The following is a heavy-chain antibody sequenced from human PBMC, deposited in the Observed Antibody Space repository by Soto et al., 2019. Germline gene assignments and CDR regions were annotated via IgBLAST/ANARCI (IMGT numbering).Heavy chain of an antibody. D-gene: IGHD3-3*01. CDR2: IYYSGST. CDR3: ARSYDFWSGHPDY. Sequence: SETLSLTCTVSGGSISSYYWSWIRQPPGKGLEWIGYIYYSGSTNYNPSLKSRVTISVDTSKNQFSLKLSSVTAADTAVYYCARSYDFWSGHPDYWGQGTLVTVSS. V-gene: IGHV4-59*01. CDR1: GGSISSYY. J-gene: IGHJ4*02.